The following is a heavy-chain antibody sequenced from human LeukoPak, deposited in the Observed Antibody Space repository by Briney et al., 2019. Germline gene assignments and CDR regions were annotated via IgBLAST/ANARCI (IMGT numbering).Heavy chain of an antibody. CDR1: GYTFIAYY. CDR3: ARGVLRGSGSFDY. CDR2: INPNSGAT. V-gene: IGHV1-2*02. J-gene: IGHJ4*03. Sequence: ASVKVSCKASGYTFIAYYIHWMRQAPGQGLEWMGWINPNSGATNYAQKFQGRITMTRDTSINTAYMELYSLNSDGTAVYFCARGVLRGSGSFDYWGQGSLVTVSS. D-gene: IGHD6-19*01.